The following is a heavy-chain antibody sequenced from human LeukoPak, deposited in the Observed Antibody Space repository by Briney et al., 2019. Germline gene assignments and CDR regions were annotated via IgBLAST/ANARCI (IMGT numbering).Heavy chain of an antibody. J-gene: IGHJ4*02. CDR3: ARESVTFSSGWSFDY. D-gene: IGHD6-19*01. Sequence: SVKVSCKASGGTFSSYAISWVRQAPGQGLEWMGGIIPIFGTANYAQKFQGRVTITADESTSTAYMELSSLRSEDTAVYYCARESVTFSSGWSFDYRGQGTLVTVSS. CDR1: GGTFSSYA. CDR2: IIPIFGTA. V-gene: IGHV1-69*13.